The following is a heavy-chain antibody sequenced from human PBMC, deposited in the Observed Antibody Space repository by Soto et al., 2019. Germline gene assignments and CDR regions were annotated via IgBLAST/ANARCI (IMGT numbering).Heavy chain of an antibody. D-gene: IGHD4-17*01. J-gene: IGHJ3*02. CDR1: GGTFSSYA. V-gene: IGHV1-69*13. CDR3: ASTVTTVVTGRVPLSWDDAFDI. CDR2: IIPIFGTA. Sequence: ASVKVSCKASGGTFSSYAISWVRQAPGQGLEWMGGIIPIFGTANYAQKFQGRVTITADESTSTAYMELSSLRSEDTAVYYCASTVTTVVTGRVPLSWDDAFDIWGQGTMVTVSS.